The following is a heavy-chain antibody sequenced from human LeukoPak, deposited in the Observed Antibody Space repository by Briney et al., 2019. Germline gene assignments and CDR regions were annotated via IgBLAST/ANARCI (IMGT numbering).Heavy chain of an antibody. V-gene: IGHV3-30*02. CDR1: GFTFSSYG. CDR2: IRYDGSNK. CDR3: AKAARGAVAGYY. Sequence: GGSLRLSCAASGFTFSSYGMHWVRQASGKGLEWVAFIRYDGSNKYYADSVKGRFTISRDNSKNTLYLQMNSLRAEDTAVYYCAKAARGAVAGYYWGQGTLVTVSS. D-gene: IGHD6-19*01. J-gene: IGHJ4*02.